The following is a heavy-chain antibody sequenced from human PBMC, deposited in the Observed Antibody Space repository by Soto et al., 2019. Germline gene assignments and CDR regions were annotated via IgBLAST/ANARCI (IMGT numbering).Heavy chain of an antibody. D-gene: IGHD6-25*01. J-gene: IGHJ4*02. V-gene: IGHV3-33*01. CDR3: ARSVLLGIGAAGY. Sequence: QVQLVESGGGVVQPGSSLRLSCAASGFAFDRYGMHWVRQAPGKGLEWVAVIWNDGSEKKYADSVKGRFTISRDNSEKLLFLQMNKMRAEDTAVYFCARSVLLGIGAAGYWGQGIRVTVSS. CDR1: GFAFDRYG. CDR2: IWNDGSEK.